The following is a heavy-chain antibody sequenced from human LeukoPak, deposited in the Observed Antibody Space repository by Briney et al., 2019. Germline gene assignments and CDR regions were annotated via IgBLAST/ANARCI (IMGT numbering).Heavy chain of an antibody. CDR1: GGTVSSNY. V-gene: IGHV3-53*01. Sequence: PGGSLRLSCAASGGTVSSNYMSWVRQAPGKGLEWVSVIYSGGSTYYAASVKGRFTISRDNSKNTLYLQMNSLRAEDTAVYYCAREIIQLPGYGHWGQGTLVTVSS. J-gene: IGHJ4*02. D-gene: IGHD5-18*01. CDR3: AREIIQLPGYGH. CDR2: IYSGGST.